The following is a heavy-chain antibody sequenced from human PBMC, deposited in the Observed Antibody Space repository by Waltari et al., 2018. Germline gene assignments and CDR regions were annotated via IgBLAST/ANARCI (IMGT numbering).Heavy chain of an antibody. Sequence: QGQLVESGGGVVQPGGSLSLSCTASGFTLRKNGMQWVRQAPGRGLEWGEAIWYDGTNKNHANSGRGRFAISRDNSRNTLFLQMDNLRPEDTAVYYCAREVGWLQGGVYFRAMDIWGQGTRVTVSS. D-gene: IGHD5-12*01. CDR2: IWYDGTNK. CDR3: AREVGWLQGGVYFRAMDI. CDR1: GFTLRKNG. V-gene: IGHV3-33*01. J-gene: IGHJ6*02.